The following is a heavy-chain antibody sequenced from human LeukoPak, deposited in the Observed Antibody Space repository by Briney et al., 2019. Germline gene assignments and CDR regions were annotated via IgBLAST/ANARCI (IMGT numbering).Heavy chain of an antibody. CDR1: GGSFSGYY. V-gene: IGHV4-34*01. CDR2: INHSGST. J-gene: IGHJ4*02. CDR3: ARLELLYSSSWYYFDY. D-gene: IGHD6-13*01. Sequence: PSETLSITCAVYGGSFSGYYWSWIRQPPGKGLEWIGEINHSGSTNYNPSLKSRVTISVDTSKNQFSLKLSSVTAADTAVYYCARLELLYSSSWYYFDYWGQGTLVTVSS.